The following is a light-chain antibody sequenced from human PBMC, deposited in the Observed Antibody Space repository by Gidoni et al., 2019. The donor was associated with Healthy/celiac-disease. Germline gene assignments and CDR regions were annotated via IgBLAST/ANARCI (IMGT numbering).Light chain of an antibody. CDR3: QQYNNWPYT. J-gene: IGKJ2*01. V-gene: IGKV3-15*01. Sequence: EIVITPSPATLSVSPGESATLSCRASQSVSSNLAWYQQKPGQAPRLLIYGASTRATGIPARFSGSGSGTEFTLTISSLQSEDFAVYYCQQYNNWPYTFGQGTKVEIK. CDR1: QSVSSN. CDR2: GAS.